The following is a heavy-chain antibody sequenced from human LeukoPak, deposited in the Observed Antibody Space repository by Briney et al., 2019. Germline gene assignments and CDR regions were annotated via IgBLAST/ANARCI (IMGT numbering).Heavy chain of an antibody. CDR3: AGDLQIAARQGSYFDY. D-gene: IGHD6-6*01. V-gene: IGHV3-23*01. J-gene: IGHJ4*02. CDR1: GFTFSNYP. CDR2: VNGDTT. Sequence: GGSLRLSCAASGFTFSNYPMSWVRQTPGKGLEWVSAVNGDTTFYADSVKGRFTISRDNAKNSLYLQMNSLRAEDTAVYYCAGDLQIAARQGSYFDYWGQGTLVTVSS.